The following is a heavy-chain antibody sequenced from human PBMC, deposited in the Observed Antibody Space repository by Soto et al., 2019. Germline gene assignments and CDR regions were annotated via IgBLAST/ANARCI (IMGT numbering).Heavy chain of an antibody. CDR2: IYPGDSDT. CDR1: GYSFTSYW. CDR3: ARGGSSGWYSEDWFDP. V-gene: IGHV5-51*01. J-gene: IGHJ5*02. Sequence: GESLKISCKGSGYSFTSYWIGWVRQMPGKGLEWMGIIYPGDSDTRYSPSFQGQVTISADKSISTAYLQWSSLKASDTAMYYCARGGSSGWYSEDWFDPWGQGTLVTVSS. D-gene: IGHD6-19*01.